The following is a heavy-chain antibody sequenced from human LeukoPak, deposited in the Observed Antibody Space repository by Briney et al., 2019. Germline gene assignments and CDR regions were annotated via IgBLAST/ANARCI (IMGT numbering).Heavy chain of an antibody. CDR3: AKVQVLMVYATAYFDY. D-gene: IGHD2-8*01. CDR1: GFTFSSYA. V-gene: IGHV3-23*01. Sequence: GGSLRLSCAASGFTFSSYAMSWVRQAPGKGLEWVSAISGSGGRIYYADSVKGRFTISRGNSKNTLYLQMNSLRAEDTAVYYCAKVQVLMVYATAYFDYWGQGTLVTVSS. CDR2: ISGSGGRI. J-gene: IGHJ4*02.